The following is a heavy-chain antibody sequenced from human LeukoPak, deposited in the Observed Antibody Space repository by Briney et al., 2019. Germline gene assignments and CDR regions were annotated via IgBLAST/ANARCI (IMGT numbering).Heavy chain of an antibody. CDR2: IYYSGST. V-gene: IGHV4-59*01. CDR1: GGSISSYY. D-gene: IGHD3-10*01. J-gene: IGHJ4*02. CDR3: ASLYYGSGSFDY. Sequence: PSETLSPTCTVSGGSISSYYWSWIRQPPGKGLEWIGYIYYSGSTNYNPSLKSRVTISVDTSKNQFSLKLSSVTAADTAVYYCASLYYGSGSFDYWGQGTLVTVSS.